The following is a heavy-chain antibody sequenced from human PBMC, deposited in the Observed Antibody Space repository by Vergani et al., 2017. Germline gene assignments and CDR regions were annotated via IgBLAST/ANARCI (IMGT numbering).Heavy chain of an antibody. CDR1: GGPISSGSYY. CDR2: ISTSGST. Sequence: QVQLQESGPGLVKPSQTLSLTCTVPGGPISSGSYYWSWIRQPAGKGLEWIGRISTSGSTNYNPSLKSRVTISLDTSKNQFSLKLNSLTAADSAVYYCARAAAAALDYWGQGTLVTVSS. CDR3: ARAAAAALDY. D-gene: IGHD6-13*01. V-gene: IGHV4-61*02. J-gene: IGHJ4*02.